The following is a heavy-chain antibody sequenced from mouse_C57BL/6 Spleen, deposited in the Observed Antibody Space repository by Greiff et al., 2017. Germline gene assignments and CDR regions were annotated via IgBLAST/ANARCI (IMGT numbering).Heavy chain of an antibody. V-gene: IGHV1-64*01. J-gene: IGHJ4*01. CDR3: AREAPHIYYDYDGGYYYAMDY. CDR1: GYTFTSYW. CDR2: IHPNSGST. D-gene: IGHD2-4*01. Sequence: QVQLQQPGAELVKPGASVKLSCKASGYTFTSYWMHWVKQRPGQGLEWIGMIHPNSGSTNYNEKFKSKATLTVDKSSSTAYMQLSSLTAEDSAVYYCAREAPHIYYDYDGGYYYAMDYWGQGTSVTVSS.